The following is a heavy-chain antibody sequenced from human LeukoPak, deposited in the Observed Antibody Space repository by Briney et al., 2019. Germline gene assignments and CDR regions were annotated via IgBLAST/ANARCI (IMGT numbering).Heavy chain of an antibody. J-gene: IGHJ4*02. CDR2: IYSSGST. Sequence: GGSLRPFCPASGFTVSSHCMSWVRQAPGKGLEWVSVIYSSGSTYYPDSVKGRFTISRDNSKNTLYLQMNSLRAEDTAVYYCARAIVGTATRVMEVWAYWGQQTRLTLSS. CDR3: ARAIVGTATRVMEVWAY. D-gene: IGHD1-26*01. CDR1: GFTVSSHC. V-gene: IGHV3-53*01.